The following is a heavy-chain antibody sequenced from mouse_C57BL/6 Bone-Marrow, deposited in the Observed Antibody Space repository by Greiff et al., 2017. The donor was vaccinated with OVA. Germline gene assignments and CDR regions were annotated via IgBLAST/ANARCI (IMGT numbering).Heavy chain of an antibody. Sequence: VQLQQSGAELVRPGASVKLSCTASGFNIKDDYMHWVKQRPEQGLEWIGWIDPENGDTEYASKFQGKATITADTSSNTAYLQLSSLTSEDTAVYYCTTLDYYGSSHAMDYWGQGTSVTVSS. CDR2: IDPENGDT. CDR3: TTLDYYGSSHAMDY. D-gene: IGHD1-1*01. CDR1: GFNIKDDY. V-gene: IGHV14-4*01. J-gene: IGHJ4*01.